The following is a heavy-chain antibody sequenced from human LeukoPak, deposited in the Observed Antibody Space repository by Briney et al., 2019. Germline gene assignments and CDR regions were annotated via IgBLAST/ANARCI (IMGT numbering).Heavy chain of an antibody. CDR2: ISYDGSNK. CDR3: ARDYDILTGYFSPPDY. J-gene: IGHJ4*02. D-gene: IGHD3-9*01. Sequence: GGSLRLSCAASGFTFSSYGMHWVRQAPGKGLEWVAVISYDGSNKYYADSVKGRFTISRDNSKNTLYLQMNSLRAEDTAVYYCARDYDILTGYFSPPDYWGQGTLVTVSS. CDR1: GFTFSSYG. V-gene: IGHV3-30*03.